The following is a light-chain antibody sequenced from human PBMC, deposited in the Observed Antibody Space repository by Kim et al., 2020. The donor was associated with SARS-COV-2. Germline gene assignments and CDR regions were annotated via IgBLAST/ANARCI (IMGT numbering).Light chain of an antibody. CDR2: GAS. CDR3: QQDYNLPWT. Sequence: PGERVTLSCRARQGVSSSYLTWYQQKPGQAPRLLIYGASTMATGIPARFSGSGSGTDFTLTISSLQPEDFAVYYCQQDYNLPWTFGQGTKVDIK. CDR1: QGVSSSY. V-gene: IGKV3D-7*01. J-gene: IGKJ1*01.